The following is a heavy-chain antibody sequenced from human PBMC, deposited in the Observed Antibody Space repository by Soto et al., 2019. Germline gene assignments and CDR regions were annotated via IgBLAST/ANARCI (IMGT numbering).Heavy chain of an antibody. J-gene: IGHJ4*02. Sequence: EVQLVESGGGLVQPEGSLRLSCAASGLTFSDHYMDWVRQAPGKGLEWVGRIKNKANSYTTEYAAPVKGRFIISRDDSKNSVFLQMNRLKTDDTAVYYCTRGRLGSSRSSDYWCQGILVTVSS. V-gene: IGHV3-72*01. CDR3: TRGRLGSSRSSDY. D-gene: IGHD6-19*01. CDR1: GLTFSDHY. CDR2: IKNKANSYTT.